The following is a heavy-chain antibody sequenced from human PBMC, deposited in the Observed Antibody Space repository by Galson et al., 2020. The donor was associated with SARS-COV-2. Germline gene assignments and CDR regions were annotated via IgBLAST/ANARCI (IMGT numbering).Heavy chain of an antibody. CDR1: GGSISSGGYY. D-gene: IGHD3-22*01. Sequence: SETLSLTCTVSGGSISSGGYYWSWIRQHPGKGLEWIGYIYYSGSTYYNPSLKSRVTISVDTSKNQFSLKLRSVTAADTAVYYCARGGVTYYYDSSGYAPFPVGVGMDVWGQGTTVTVSS. J-gene: IGHJ6*02. CDR2: IYYSGST. CDR3: ARGGVTYYYDSSGYAPFPVGVGMDV. V-gene: IGHV4-31*03.